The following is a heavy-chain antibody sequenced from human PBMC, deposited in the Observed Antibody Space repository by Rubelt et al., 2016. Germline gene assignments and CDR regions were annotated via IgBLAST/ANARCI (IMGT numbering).Heavy chain of an antibody. D-gene: IGHD3-22*01. V-gene: IGHV4-59*08. Sequence: YSGSTNYNPSLKSRVTISVDTSKNQFSLKLSSVTAADTAVYYCARGVRFYDSSGYPIPDAFEIWGQGTMVTVSS. CDR2: YSGST. CDR3: ARGVRFYDSSGYPIPDAFEI. J-gene: IGHJ3*02.